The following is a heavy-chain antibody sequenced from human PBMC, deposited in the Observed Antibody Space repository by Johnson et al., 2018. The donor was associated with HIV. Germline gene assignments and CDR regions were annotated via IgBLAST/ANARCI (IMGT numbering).Heavy chain of an antibody. V-gene: IGHV3-30*14. Sequence: QVQLVESGGGVVQPGRSLRLSCAASGFTFSSYAMHWVRQAPGKGLEWVAVISYDGSNKYYADSVKGRFTISRDNSKNTLYLQMNSLKVEDTAVYYCAKDKDAFDIWGQGTMVTVSS. CDR1: GFTFSSYA. CDR2: ISYDGSNK. J-gene: IGHJ3*02. CDR3: AKDKDAFDI.